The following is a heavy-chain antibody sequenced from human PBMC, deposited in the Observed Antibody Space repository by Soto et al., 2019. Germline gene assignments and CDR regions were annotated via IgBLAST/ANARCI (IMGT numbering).Heavy chain of an antibody. CDR1: GFTFSSSA. V-gene: IGHV3-30-3*01. D-gene: IGHD3-3*01. Sequence: QVQLVESGGGVVQPGRSLRLSCAASGFTFSSSAMHWVRQAPGKGLEWVAVISYDGSNKYYADCVKGRFTISRDNSKNTLYLQMNSLRAGDTAVYYCARDKRDLRFLEWSYYFDYWGQGTLVTVSS. CDR3: ARDKRDLRFLEWSYYFDY. J-gene: IGHJ4*02. CDR2: ISYDGSNK.